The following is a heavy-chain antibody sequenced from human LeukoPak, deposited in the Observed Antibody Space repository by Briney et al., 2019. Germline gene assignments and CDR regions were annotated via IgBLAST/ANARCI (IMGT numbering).Heavy chain of an antibody. CDR1: GGSFSGYY. Sequence: SETLSLTCAVYGGSFSGYYWTWIRQPPGKGLEWIGEINHRGSTNYNPSPKSRVTISVDTSKNRFSLNLSSVTAADTAVYYCARHIGSSWLDAFDIWGQGTMVTVSS. J-gene: IGHJ3*02. D-gene: IGHD6-13*01. CDR2: INHRGST. V-gene: IGHV4-34*01. CDR3: ARHIGSSWLDAFDI.